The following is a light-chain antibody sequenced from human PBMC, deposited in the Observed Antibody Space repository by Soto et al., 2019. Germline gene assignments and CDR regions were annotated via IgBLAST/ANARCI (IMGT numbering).Light chain of an antibody. CDR2: AAS. Sequence: ETVLTQSPGTLSLSPGERATLSCRASQSVGSSYLAWYQQKPGQAPRLLIYAASIRATDIPDRFSGSGSGTDFTLTISSLEPEDFAVYFCQQYGTSPPITFGQGTRLEIK. V-gene: IGKV3-20*01. CDR3: QQYGTSPPIT. J-gene: IGKJ5*01. CDR1: QSVGSSY.